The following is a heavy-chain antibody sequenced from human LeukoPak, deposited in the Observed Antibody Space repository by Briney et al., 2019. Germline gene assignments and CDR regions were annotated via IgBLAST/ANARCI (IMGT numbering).Heavy chain of an antibody. Sequence: GGSLRLSCTASGFTFDDYAMHWVRQAPGKGLEWVSGISWNSGSIGYADSVKGRFTISRDNAKNSLYLQMNSLRAEDMALYYCAKGGDGYALNWYYFDYWGQGTLVTVSS. CDR1: GFTFDDYA. CDR2: ISWNSGSI. D-gene: IGHD5-24*01. CDR3: AKGGDGYALNWYYFDY. V-gene: IGHV3-9*03. J-gene: IGHJ4*02.